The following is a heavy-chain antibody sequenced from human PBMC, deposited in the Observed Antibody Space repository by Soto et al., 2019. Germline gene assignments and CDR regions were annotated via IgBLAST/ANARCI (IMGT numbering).Heavy chain of an antibody. CDR3: ARRNSSGPIDH. V-gene: IGHV1-3*01. CDR1: GLTFTTHA. D-gene: IGHD3-22*01. CDR2: INAGNGNT. J-gene: IGHJ4*02. Sequence: QVHLVQSRAEVKEPGASVKVSCKTSGLTFTTHAIHWLRQAPGQRFEWMGWINAGNGNTKYSQTFQDRITITRDTAANTAYMELSSLTFEDRAVYFCARRNSSGPIDHWGQGTLITVSS.